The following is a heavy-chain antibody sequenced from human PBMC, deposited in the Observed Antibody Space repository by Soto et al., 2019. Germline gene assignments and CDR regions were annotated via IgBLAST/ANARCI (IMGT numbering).Heavy chain of an antibody. J-gene: IGHJ6*03. CDR3: ARGWGRRPEQGDYYYYYYMDV. CDR2: INHSGST. CDR1: GGSFSGYY. Sequence: SETLSLTCAVYGGSFSGYYWSWIRQPPGKGLEWIGEINHSGSTNYNPSLKSRVTISVDTSKNQFSLKLSSVTAADTAVYYCARGWGRRPEQGDYYYYYYMDVWGKGTTVTVSS. V-gene: IGHV4-34*01. D-gene: IGHD3-16*01.